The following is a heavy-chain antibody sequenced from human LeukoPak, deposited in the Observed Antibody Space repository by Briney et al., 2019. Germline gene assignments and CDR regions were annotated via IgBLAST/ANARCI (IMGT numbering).Heavy chain of an antibody. J-gene: IGHJ4*02. V-gene: IGHV3-23*01. CDR2: ISGGGGST. CDR1: GFTFSSYA. Sequence: GGSLRLSCAASGFTFSSYAMNWVRQAPGKGLEWVSTISGGGGSTYYADSVKGRFTISRDNSKNTLYLQMNSLRAEDTAVYYCAKGRRDGYSFDFDYWGQGTLVTVSS. CDR3: AKGRRDGYSFDFDY. D-gene: IGHD5-24*01.